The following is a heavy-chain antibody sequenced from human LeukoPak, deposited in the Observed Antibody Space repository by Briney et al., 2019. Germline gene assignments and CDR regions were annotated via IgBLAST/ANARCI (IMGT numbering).Heavy chain of an antibody. D-gene: IGHD3-3*01. CDR1: GGSISSYY. Sequence: PSETLSLTCTVSGGSISSYYWSWIRQPPGKGLEWIGYIYYSGSTNYNPSLKSRVTISVDTSKNQFSLKLSSVTAADTAVYYCARLLTSDYDFWSGYYSIPGAYFDNWGQGTMVTVSS. CDR2: IYYSGST. J-gene: IGHJ3*02. V-gene: IGHV4-59*08. CDR3: ARLLTSDYDFWSGYYSIPGAYFDN.